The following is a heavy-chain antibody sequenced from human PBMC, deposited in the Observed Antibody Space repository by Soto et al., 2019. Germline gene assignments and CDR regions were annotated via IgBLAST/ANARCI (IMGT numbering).Heavy chain of an antibody. J-gene: IGHJ4*02. D-gene: IGHD3-3*01. CDR2: IYYSGST. CDR1: GGSISSSSYY. V-gene: IGHV4-39*01. Sequence: SETLSLTCTVSGGSISSSSYYWGWIRQPPGKGLEWIGSIYYSGSTYYNPSLKSRVTISVDTSKNQFSLKLSSVTAADTAVYYCASLVTYYDFWSGQYYFDYWGQGTLVTVSS. CDR3: ASLVTYYDFWSGQYYFDY.